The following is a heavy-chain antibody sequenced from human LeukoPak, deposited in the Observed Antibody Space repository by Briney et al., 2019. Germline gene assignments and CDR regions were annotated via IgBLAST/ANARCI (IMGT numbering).Heavy chain of an antibody. Sequence: TGGSLRLSCAASGFTFSSYWMHWVRQAPGKGPEWVSAISHSGGTTYYADSVKGRFTITRDNSKNTLYLQMNSLRAEDTAVYYCAKGSPLTYYYDSSGYYPLYYFDYWGQGTLVTVSS. V-gene: IGHV3-23*01. D-gene: IGHD3-22*01. CDR1: GFTFSSYW. CDR2: ISHSGGTT. J-gene: IGHJ4*02. CDR3: AKGSPLTYYYDSSGYYPLYYFDY.